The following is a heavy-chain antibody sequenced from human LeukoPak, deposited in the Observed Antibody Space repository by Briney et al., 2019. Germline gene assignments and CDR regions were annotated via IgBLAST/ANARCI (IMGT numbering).Heavy chain of an antibody. CDR1: GFTFSSYA. J-gene: IGHJ4*02. CDR2: ISGSGGST. Sequence: PGGSLRLSCAASGFTFSSYAMSWVRQAPGKGLEWVSAISGSGGSTYYADSVKGRFTISRDNSKNTLYLQMNSLRAEDTAVYYCAKDGASDYGDYEYYFDYWGQGTLVTVSS. D-gene: IGHD4-17*01. V-gene: IGHV3-23*01. CDR3: AKDGASDYGDYEYYFDY.